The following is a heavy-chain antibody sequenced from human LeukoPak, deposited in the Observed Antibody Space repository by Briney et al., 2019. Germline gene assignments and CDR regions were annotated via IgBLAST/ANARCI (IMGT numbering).Heavy chain of an antibody. CDR2: ISSSGSTI. Sequence: GGSLRLSCAASGFTFSDYYMSWIRRAPGKGLEWVSYISSSGSTIYYADSVKGRFTISRDNAKNSLYLQMNSLRAEDTAVYYCARAYPKRYCSGGSCQQNWFDPWGQGTLVTVSS. D-gene: IGHD2-15*01. CDR1: GFTFSDYY. J-gene: IGHJ5*02. V-gene: IGHV3-11*01. CDR3: ARAYPKRYCSGGSCQQNWFDP.